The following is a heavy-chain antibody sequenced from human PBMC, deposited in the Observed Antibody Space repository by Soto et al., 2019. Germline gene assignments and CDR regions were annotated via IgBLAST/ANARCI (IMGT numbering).Heavy chain of an antibody. J-gene: IGHJ4*02. CDR3: AKDRRAASCSGGICYSPGY. CDR1: GFTFSSHV. V-gene: IGHV3-23*01. CDR2: ISGTGGT. Sequence: EVQLWESGGGLVQPGGSLRLSCAVSGFTFSSHVMSWVRQAPGKGLEWVSAISGTGGTYYADSVKGRFTISRDNSKNALYLQMNSLRDEDAAVYYCAKDRRAASCSGGICYSPGYWGQGTLVIVSS. D-gene: IGHD2-15*01.